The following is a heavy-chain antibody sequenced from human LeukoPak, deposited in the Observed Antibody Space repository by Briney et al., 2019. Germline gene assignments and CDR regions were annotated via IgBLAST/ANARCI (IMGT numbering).Heavy chain of an antibody. Sequence: PGGSLRLSCVASGFTLRVNYMTWIRQAPGKGLEWVASVKKDASEKYYVDSLKGRFTISRDNAKNSLYLQMSSLRVEDTAVYYCARGPPYGSRSDYFDYWGQGTLVTVSA. CDR3: ARGPPYGSRSDYFDY. CDR2: VKKDASEK. V-gene: IGHV3-7*01. D-gene: IGHD3-10*01. CDR1: GFTLRVNY. J-gene: IGHJ4*02.